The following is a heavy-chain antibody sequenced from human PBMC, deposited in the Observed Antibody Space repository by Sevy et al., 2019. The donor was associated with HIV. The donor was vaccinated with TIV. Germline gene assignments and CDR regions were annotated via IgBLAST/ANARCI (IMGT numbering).Heavy chain of an antibody. Sequence: GGSLRLSCAASGFTFSDYYMSWIRQAPGKGLEWVSYISSGSTTYYADSVKGRFTISRDNAKNSLYPQMNSRGAEGTAVYYCARQSSPYDYWGQGTLVTVSS. D-gene: IGHD6-13*01. CDR3: ARQSSPYDY. CDR2: ISSGSTT. J-gene: IGHJ4*02. CDR1: GFTFSDYY. V-gene: IGHV3-11*01.